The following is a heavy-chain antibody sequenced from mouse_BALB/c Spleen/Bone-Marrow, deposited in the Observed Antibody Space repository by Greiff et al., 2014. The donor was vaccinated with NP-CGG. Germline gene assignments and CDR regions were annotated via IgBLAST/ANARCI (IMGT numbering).Heavy chain of an antibody. D-gene: IGHD1-2*01. CDR3: ARITTATGAMDY. CDR2: IWADGST. CDR1: GFSLTSYG. J-gene: IGHJ4*01. Sequence: VKLVESGPGLVAPSQSLSISRTVSGFSLTSYGVHWVRQPPGKGLEWLGVIWADGSTNYNSALMSRLSISKDNSKSQVFLKMNSLQTDDTAMYYCARITTATGAMDYWGQGTSVTVSS. V-gene: IGHV2-9*02.